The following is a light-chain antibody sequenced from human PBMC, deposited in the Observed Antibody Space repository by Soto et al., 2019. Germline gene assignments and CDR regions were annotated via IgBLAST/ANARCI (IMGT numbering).Light chain of an antibody. J-gene: IGKJ4*01. Sequence: EIVLTQSPATLSLSPGERATLSCRASQSVRTYLAWYQQKPGQAPRLLIYDASNRATGIPARFGGSGSGTDFILTISSLEPEDFAVYFCQQRSYWPPTGLTFGGGTKVEIK. CDR1: QSVRTY. V-gene: IGKV3-11*01. CDR3: QQRSYWPPTGLT. CDR2: DAS.